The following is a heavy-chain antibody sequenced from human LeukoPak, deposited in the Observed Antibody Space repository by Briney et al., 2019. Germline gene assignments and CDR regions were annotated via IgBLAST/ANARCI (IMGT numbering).Heavy chain of an antibody. V-gene: IGHV1-2*02. CDR2: ISPNSGGT. Sequence: ASVKVSCKASGYTFTGYYMHWVRQAPGQGLEWMGWISPNSGGTNYAQKFQGRVTMTRDTSISTAYMELSRLRSDDTAVYYCATSRDYYDSSGYYLDFDYWGQGTLVTVSS. J-gene: IGHJ4*02. CDR1: GYTFTGYY. CDR3: ATSRDYYDSSGYYLDFDY. D-gene: IGHD3-22*01.